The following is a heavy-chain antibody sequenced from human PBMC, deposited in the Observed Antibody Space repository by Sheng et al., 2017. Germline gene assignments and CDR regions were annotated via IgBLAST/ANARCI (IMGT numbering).Heavy chain of an antibody. J-gene: IGHJ6*02. CDR1: GYSISSGYY. V-gene: IGHV4-38-2*02. D-gene: IGHD3-3*01. CDR2: IYHSGST. Sequence: QVQLQESGPGLVKPSETLSLTCAVSGYSISSGYYWGWIRQPPGKGLEWIGSIYHSGSTYYNPSLKSRVTISVDTSKNQFSLKLSSVTAADTAVYYCARDPAFSFGVAYLLNGMDVWGQGTTVTVSS. CDR3: ARDPAFSFGVAYLLNGMDV.